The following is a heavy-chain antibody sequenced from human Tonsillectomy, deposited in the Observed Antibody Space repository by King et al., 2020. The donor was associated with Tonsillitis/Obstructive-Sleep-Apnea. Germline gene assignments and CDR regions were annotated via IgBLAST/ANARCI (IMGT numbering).Heavy chain of an antibody. J-gene: IGHJ6*03. D-gene: IGHD2-2*01. CDR3: GTNAGDYYYYMDV. Sequence: QVQLQQWGAGLLKPSETLSLTCGVYGGSFSGYYWSWIRQPPGQGVEWIGEINHRGSTDYNSSLKSRVTISRDTSKNQFSLRLTSVTAADTAVYYCGTNAGDYYYYMDVWGKGTTVTVSS. CDR1: GGSFSGYY. CDR2: INHRGST. V-gene: IGHV4-34*01.